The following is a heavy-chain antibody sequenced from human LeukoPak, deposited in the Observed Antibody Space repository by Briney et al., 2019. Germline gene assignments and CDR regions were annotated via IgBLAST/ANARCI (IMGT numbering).Heavy chain of an antibody. CDR2: IIPIFGTA. Sequence: SVKVSCKASGGTFSSYAISWVRQAPGQGLEWMGGIIPIFGTANYAQKFQGRVTITADESTSTAYMELSSLRSEDTAVYYCATDGRGWVSRAFDIWGQGTMVTVSS. CDR3: ATDGRGWVSRAFDI. V-gene: IGHV1-69*13. CDR1: GGTFSSYA. D-gene: IGHD1-26*01. J-gene: IGHJ3*02.